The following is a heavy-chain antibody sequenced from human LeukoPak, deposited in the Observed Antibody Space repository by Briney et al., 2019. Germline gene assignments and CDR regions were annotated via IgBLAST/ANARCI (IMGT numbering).Heavy chain of an antibody. D-gene: IGHD2-2*01. Sequence: SETLSLTCTVSGGSISSSSYFWGWIRQPPGKGLEWIGSICYSGSTYYNPSLKSRVTISVDTSKNQFSLKQSSVTAADTAVYYCARRRGVVVPAARGGRSYYFDYWGQGTLVTVSS. J-gene: IGHJ4*02. CDR3: ARRRGVVVPAARGGRSYYFDY. CDR1: GGSISSSSYF. V-gene: IGHV4-39*01. CDR2: ICYSGST.